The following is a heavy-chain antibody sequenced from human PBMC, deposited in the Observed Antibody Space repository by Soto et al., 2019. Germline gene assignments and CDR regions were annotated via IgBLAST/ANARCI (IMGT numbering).Heavy chain of an antibody. CDR2: ISYDGSNK. CDR3: ARDLQKYSSSSGQFDY. CDR1: GFTFSSYA. J-gene: IGHJ4*02. V-gene: IGHV3-30-3*01. D-gene: IGHD6-6*01. Sequence: GGSLRLSCAASGFTFSSYAMHWVRQAPGKGLEWVAVISYDGSNKYYADSVKGRFTISRDNSKNTLYLQMNSLRAEDTAVYYCARDLQKYSSSSGQFDYWGQGTLVTVSS.